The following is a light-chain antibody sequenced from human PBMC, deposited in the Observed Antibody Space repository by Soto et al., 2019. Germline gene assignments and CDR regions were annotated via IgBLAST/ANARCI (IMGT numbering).Light chain of an antibody. CDR3: QQRSNWWT. CDR1: QSVSSY. J-gene: IGKJ1*01. V-gene: IGKV3-11*01. CDR2: DAS. Sequence: EIVLTQSPATLSLSPGERATLSCRASQSVSSYLAWYQPKPGQAPSLLIYDASNRATGIPARFSGSGSGTDFTLTIRSLEPEDFAVYYCQQRSNWWTFGQGTKVDIK.